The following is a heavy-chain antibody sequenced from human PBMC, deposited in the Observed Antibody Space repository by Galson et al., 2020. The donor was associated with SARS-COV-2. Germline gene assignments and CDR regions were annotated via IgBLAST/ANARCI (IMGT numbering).Heavy chain of an antibody. D-gene: IGHD3-22*01. V-gene: IGHV3-7*01. J-gene: IGHJ4*02. CDR3: ASEPSAFYYFDSSGLDY. CDR1: GFIFSTYW. CDR2: IKYDGSEK. Sequence: GGSLRLSCAASGFIFSTYWMSWVRQAPGRGLEWVANIKYDGSEKFYVGSVRGRFTISRDNAKNSLYLQMNSLRAEDTAVYYCASEPSAFYYFDSSGLDYWGQGTLVTVSS.